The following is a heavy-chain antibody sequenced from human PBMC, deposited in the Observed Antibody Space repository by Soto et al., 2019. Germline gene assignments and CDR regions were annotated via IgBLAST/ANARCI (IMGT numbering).Heavy chain of an antibody. CDR1: GGSISSYY. CDR2: VYSSGST. CDR3: ARGSSAPGWFDP. J-gene: IGHJ5*02. V-gene: IGHV4-59*01. Sequence: QVQLQESGPGLVKPSETLSLTCTVSGGSISSYYWNWIRQPPGKGLEWIGYVYSSGSTNYNPSLRRRVTISVDTSKNHFSLKLSSVTAADTAVYFCARGSSAPGWFDPWGQGTLVTVSS.